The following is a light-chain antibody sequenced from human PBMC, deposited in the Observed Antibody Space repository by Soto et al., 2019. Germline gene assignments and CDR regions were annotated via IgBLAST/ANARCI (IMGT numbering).Light chain of an antibody. V-gene: IGKV3-20*01. J-gene: IGKJ1*01. Sequence: EIVLTQPPGTLSLSPGERSTLSCRASQSVSSSYLAWYQQKHGQAPRXXIYGASSRATGIPDRFSGSGSGTDFTITISRLEPEDFEVYYCQQYGSSPGTFGQGTKVDIK. CDR2: GAS. CDR3: QQYGSSPGT. CDR1: QSVSSSY.